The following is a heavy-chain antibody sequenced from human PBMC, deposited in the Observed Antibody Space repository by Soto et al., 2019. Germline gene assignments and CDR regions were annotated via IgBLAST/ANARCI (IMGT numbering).Heavy chain of an antibody. Sequence: QLQLQESGPGLVKPSETLSLTCTVSGGSISSTAHYWGWIRQSPGRGLEWIGSVYYTGTTYSNPSLKSRVAISVDTSKNQFALNLRSVTAADTAVYYCARQVTYAILDPPCLLDSWGQGSLVIVSS. CDR3: ARQVTYAILDPPCLLDS. V-gene: IGHV4-39*01. CDR1: GGSISSTAHY. CDR2: VYYTGTT. J-gene: IGHJ4*02. D-gene: IGHD3-9*01.